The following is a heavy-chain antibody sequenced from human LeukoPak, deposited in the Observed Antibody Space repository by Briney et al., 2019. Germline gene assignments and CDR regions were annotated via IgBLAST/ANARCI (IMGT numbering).Heavy chain of an antibody. CDR1: GFTFSSYS. CDR3: ASLPPYGDPYYGMDV. D-gene: IGHD4-17*01. CDR2: ISSSSSYI. Sequence: PGGSLRLSCTASGFTFSSYSMSWVRQAPGKGLEWVSSISSSSSYIYYADSVKGRFTISRDNAKNSLYLQMNSLRAEDTAVYYCASLPPYGDPYYGMDVWGQGTTVTVSS. J-gene: IGHJ6*02. V-gene: IGHV3-21*01.